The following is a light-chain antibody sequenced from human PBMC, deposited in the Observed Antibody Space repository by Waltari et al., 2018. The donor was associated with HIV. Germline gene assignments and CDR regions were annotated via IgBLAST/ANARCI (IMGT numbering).Light chain of an antibody. CDR2: GAS. Sequence: EIVLTQSPGTLSLSPGERVTLSCRASQSVSNSYLAWYQQRPGQAPRLLIYGASNRATGTPDRFSGSGSGTDFTLTISRLEPEDFAVYYCQQYANSPRTFGQGTKVEVK. CDR1: QSVSNSY. J-gene: IGKJ1*01. CDR3: QQYANSPRT. V-gene: IGKV3-20*01.